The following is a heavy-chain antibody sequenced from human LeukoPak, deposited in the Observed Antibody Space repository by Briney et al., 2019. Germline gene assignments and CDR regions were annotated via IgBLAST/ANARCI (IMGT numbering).Heavy chain of an antibody. CDR2: ISSSGSTI. J-gene: IGHJ4*02. Sequence: GGSLRLSCAASGFTFNSYEMNWVRQAPGKGLEWVSYISSSGSTIYYADSVKGRFTISRDNAKNSLYLQMNSLRAEDTAVYYCAREAVAGTGFDYWGQGTLVTVSS. CDR1: GFTFNSYE. D-gene: IGHD6-19*01. V-gene: IGHV3-48*03. CDR3: AREAVAGTGFDY.